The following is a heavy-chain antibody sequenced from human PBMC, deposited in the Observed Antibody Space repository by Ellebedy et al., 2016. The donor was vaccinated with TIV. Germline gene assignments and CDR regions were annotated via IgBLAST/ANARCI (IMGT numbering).Heavy chain of an antibody. Sequence: SDTLSLTXTASGGSVRGYYWSWIRQPPGKRREWVAYIHYSGDTNYNPSPRSRVTISVDTSTNRFSLKLNAVSAADTAVYLCARTTEGYGRRGEGSYSYYMDVWGKGTTVTVS. CDR1: GGSVRGYY. V-gene: IGHV4-59*02. CDR2: IHYSGDT. D-gene: IGHD2-15*01. J-gene: IGHJ6*03. CDR3: ARTTEGYGRRGEGSYSYYMDV.